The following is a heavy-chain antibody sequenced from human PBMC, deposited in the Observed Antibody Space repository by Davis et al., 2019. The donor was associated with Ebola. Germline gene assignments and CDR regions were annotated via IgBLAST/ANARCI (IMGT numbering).Heavy chain of an antibody. CDR1: GFTFSSYA. J-gene: IGHJ6*02. CDR2: ISYDGSNK. Sequence: GESLKISCAASGFTFSSYAMHWVRQAPGTGLEWVAVISYDGSNKYYADSVKGRFTISRDNSKNTLSLQMNSLRAEDTAVYYCARELSCSSTSCFYYYYYGMDVWGQGTTVTVSS. D-gene: IGHD2-2*01. V-gene: IGHV3-30-3*01. CDR3: ARELSCSSTSCFYYYYYGMDV.